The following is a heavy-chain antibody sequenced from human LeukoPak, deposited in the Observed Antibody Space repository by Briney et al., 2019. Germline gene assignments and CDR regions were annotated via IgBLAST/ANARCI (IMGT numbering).Heavy chain of an antibody. D-gene: IGHD1-26*01. CDR3: ARDPGSYFYYYGMDV. Sequence: ASVKVSCKASGYTFTGYYMHWVRQAPGQGLEWMGWINPNSGGTNYAQKFQGRVTMTRDTSISTAYMELSRLRSDDTAVYYCARDPGSYFYYYGMDVWGQGTTVTVSS. CDR1: GYTFTGYY. CDR2: INPNSGGT. J-gene: IGHJ6*02. V-gene: IGHV1-2*02.